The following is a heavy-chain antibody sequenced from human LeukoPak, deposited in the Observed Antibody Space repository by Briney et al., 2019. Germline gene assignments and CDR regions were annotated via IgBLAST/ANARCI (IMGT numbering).Heavy chain of an antibody. J-gene: IGHJ6*03. CDR2: IYHSRST. V-gene: IGHV4-4*02. Sequence: SETLSLTCAVSGGSISSSNWWSWVRQPPGKGLEWIGEIYHSRSTNYNPSLKSRVTISVDTSKNQFSLKLTSVTAADTAVYYCARTTEGGYTYGYFYYYYMDVWGKGTTVTISS. D-gene: IGHD5-18*01. CDR1: GGSISSSNW. CDR3: ARTTEGGYTYGYFYYYYMDV.